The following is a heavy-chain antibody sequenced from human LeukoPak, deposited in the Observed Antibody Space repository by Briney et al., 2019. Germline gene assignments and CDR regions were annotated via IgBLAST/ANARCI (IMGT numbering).Heavy chain of an antibody. J-gene: IGHJ6*03. CDR1: GGSISSSSYY. CDR3: ARIRGFGADYYYYYMDV. V-gene: IGHV4-39*07. CDR2: IYYSGST. D-gene: IGHD3-10*01. Sequence: PSETLSLTCTVSGGSISSSSYYWGRIRQPPGKGLEWIGSIYYSGSTYYNPSLKSRVTISVDKSKNQFSLKLSSVTAADTAAYYCARIRGFGADYYYYYMDVWGKGTTVTVSS.